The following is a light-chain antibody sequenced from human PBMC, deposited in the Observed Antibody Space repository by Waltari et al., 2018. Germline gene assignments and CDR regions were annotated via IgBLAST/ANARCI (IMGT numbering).Light chain of an antibody. Sequence: DIVMTQSPDSLAVSLGERATINCTSSQRVLYSANNKHYLAWYPQKSGQPPKLLIYWASTRASGVPDRFSGSGSGTDFTLTISNLQPEDVAVYYCQQYDASPLTFGGGTKVEI. V-gene: IGKV4-1*01. CDR1: QRVLYSANNKHY. CDR3: QQYDASPLT. CDR2: WAS. J-gene: IGKJ4*01.